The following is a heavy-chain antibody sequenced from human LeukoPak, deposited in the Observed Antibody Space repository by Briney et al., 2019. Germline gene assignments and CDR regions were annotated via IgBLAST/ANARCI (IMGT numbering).Heavy chain of an antibody. CDR1: EFTSSAYG. Sequence: GGSLRLSCAASEFTSSAYGMHWVRQAPGKGLEWVAFIRYDGSNKYSADSVKGRFTIARDNSKNTLYLQMNSLRAEDTAVYYCAKDAQYYDFWSGWNNTYYYYMDVWGKGTTVTVSS. J-gene: IGHJ6*03. CDR3: AKDAQYYDFWSGWNNTYYYYMDV. CDR2: IRYDGSNK. D-gene: IGHD3-3*01. V-gene: IGHV3-30*02.